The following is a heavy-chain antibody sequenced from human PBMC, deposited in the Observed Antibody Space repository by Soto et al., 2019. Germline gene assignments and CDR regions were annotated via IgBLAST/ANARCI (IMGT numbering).Heavy chain of an antibody. CDR1: GFTFSNAW. CDR2: IKSKTDGGTT. V-gene: IGHV3-15*07. Sequence: GGSLRLSCAASGFTFSNAWMNWVRQAPGKGLEWVGRIKSKTDGGTTDYAAPVKGRFTISRDDSKNTLYLQMNSLKAEDTAVYYCTTDQVVAAAGTDYYYYYGMDVWGQGTTVTVSS. J-gene: IGHJ6*02. CDR3: TTDQVVAAAGTDYYYYYGMDV. D-gene: IGHD6-13*01.